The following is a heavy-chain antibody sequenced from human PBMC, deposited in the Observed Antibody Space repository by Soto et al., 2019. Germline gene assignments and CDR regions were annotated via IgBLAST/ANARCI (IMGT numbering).Heavy chain of an antibody. CDR3: ARSKGSSGPDYYYGMDV. D-gene: IGHD6-6*01. CDR2: IIPIFGTA. CDR1: GGTFSSYA. V-gene: IGHV1-69*01. J-gene: IGHJ6*02. Sequence: QVQLVQSGAEVKKPGSSVKVSCKASGGTFSSYAISWVRQAPGQGLEWMRGIIPIFGTANYAQKFQGRVTITADESTSTAYMELSSLRSEDTAVYYCARSKGSSGPDYYYGMDVWGQGTTVTVSS.